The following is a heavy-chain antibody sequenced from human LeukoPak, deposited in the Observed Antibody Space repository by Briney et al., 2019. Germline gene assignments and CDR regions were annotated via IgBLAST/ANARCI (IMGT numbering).Heavy chain of an antibody. V-gene: IGHV4-38-2*02. CDR2: IYHSGNT. CDR1: GYSISSCYY. D-gene: IGHD1-14*01. J-gene: IGHJ3*02. Sequence: SETLSLTCAVSGYSISSCYYWGWIRQPPGKGLEWIGSIYHSGNTYYNPSLKSLVNTSVDTSKNEFSLKVSSVTAADTAVYYCARDRASGRAFDIWGQGTMVTVSS. CDR3: ARDRASGRAFDI.